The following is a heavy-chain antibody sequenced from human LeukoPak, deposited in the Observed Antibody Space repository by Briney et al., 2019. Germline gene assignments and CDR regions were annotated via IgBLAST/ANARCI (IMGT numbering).Heavy chain of an antibody. CDR1: GYTFTSYG. J-gene: IGHJ6*03. V-gene: IGHV1-18*01. D-gene: IGHD3-3*01. CDR3: ARSSPGNTYYDFWSGYSPFPRPSSSPGYYYYMDV. CDR2: ISAYNGNT. Sequence: GASVKVSCKASGYTFTSYGISWVRQAPGQGLEWMGWISAYNGNTNYAQKLQGRVTMTTDTSTSTAYMELRSLRSDDTAVYYCARSSPGNTYYDFWSGYSPFPRPSSSPGYYYYMDVWGKGTTVTVSS.